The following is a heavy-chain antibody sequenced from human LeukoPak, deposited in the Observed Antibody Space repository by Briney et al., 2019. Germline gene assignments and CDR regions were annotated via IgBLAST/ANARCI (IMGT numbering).Heavy chain of an antibody. J-gene: IGHJ6*02. D-gene: IGHD5-12*01. Sequence: GGSLRLSCAASGFTFSSYGMHWVRQAPGKGLEWVAVISYDGSNKYYADSVKGRFTISRDNSKNTLYLQMNSLRAEDTAVYYCAKSGRVATTPKLYYYYYGMDVWGQGTTVTVSS. CDR3: AKSGRVATTPKLYYYYYGMDV. CDR1: GFTFSSYG. V-gene: IGHV3-30*18. CDR2: ISYDGSNK.